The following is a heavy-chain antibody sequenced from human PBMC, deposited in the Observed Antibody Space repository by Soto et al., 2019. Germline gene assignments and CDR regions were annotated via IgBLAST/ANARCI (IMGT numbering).Heavy chain of an antibody. CDR1: GGSISSGRYS. Sequence: SETLSLTCAVCGGSISSGRYSWSWIRQPPGKGLEWIGYSYHIGSTYYNPSLKRRVTISVDRSKNQFSIKLSSVTAPETASYYCATVAIPRCPYYIDYLRQHTLVTGCS. D-gene: IGHD3-10*01. CDR2: SYHIGST. V-gene: IGHV4-30-2*01. J-gene: IGHJ4*02. CDR3: ATVAIPRCPYYIDY.